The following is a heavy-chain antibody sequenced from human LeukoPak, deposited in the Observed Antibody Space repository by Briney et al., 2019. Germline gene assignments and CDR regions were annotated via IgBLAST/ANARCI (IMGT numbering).Heavy chain of an antibody. CDR1: GYTFTSYY. CDR3: ARSYYGAGTTNHAEDFDY. Sequence: ASVKVSCKASGYTFTSYYMHWVRQPPGQGLEWMGIINPSGGSTSYAQKFQGRVTMTTDTSTSTAYMELRSLRSDDTAVYYCARSYYGAGTTNHAEDFDYWGRGTLVTVSS. D-gene: IGHD1-26*01. V-gene: IGHV1-46*01. CDR2: INPSGGST. J-gene: IGHJ4*02.